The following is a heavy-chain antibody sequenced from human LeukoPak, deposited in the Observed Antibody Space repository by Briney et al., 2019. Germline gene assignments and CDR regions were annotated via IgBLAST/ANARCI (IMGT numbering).Heavy chain of an antibody. CDR3: ARRPSSSPTVTTNYCYMDV. Sequence: SETLSLTCAVYGGSFIGYYWSWIRQPPGKGLEWIGEINHSGSTNYNPSLKSRVTISVDTSKNQFSLKLSSVTAADTAVYYCARRPSSSPTVTTNYCYMDVWGKGTTVTVSS. V-gene: IGHV4-34*01. CDR1: GGSFIGYY. D-gene: IGHD4-17*01. CDR2: INHSGST. J-gene: IGHJ6*03.